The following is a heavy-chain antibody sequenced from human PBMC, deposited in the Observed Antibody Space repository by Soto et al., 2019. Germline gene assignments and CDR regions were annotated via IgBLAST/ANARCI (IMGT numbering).Heavy chain of an antibody. J-gene: IGHJ6*02. CDR1: GYTFTGYY. CDR3: ARDLSTSLYYGKGV. V-gene: IGHV1-2*04. D-gene: IGHD2-2*01. Sequence: ASVKVSCKASGYTFTGYYMHWVRQAPGQGLERMGCINPNSGSTNYAQKFQGWVTMTRDTSISTAYMELSRLRSDDTAVYYCARDLSTSLYYGKGVWGQGTTVSVAS. CDR2: INPNSGST.